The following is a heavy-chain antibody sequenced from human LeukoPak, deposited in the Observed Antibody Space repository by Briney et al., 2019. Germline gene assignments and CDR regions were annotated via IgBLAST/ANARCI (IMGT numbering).Heavy chain of an antibody. CDR1: GGSISSYY. Sequence: SVTLSLTCTVSGGSISSYYWSWIRQPPGKGLEWIAYISDIGSINYNPSLKSRVTISLDTSKNQFSLKLSSVTAADTAVYYCAGHHPRNTVDFWGQGTLVTVSS. D-gene: IGHD2/OR15-2a*01. V-gene: IGHV4-59*08. CDR2: ISDIGSI. J-gene: IGHJ4*02. CDR3: AGHHPRNTVDF.